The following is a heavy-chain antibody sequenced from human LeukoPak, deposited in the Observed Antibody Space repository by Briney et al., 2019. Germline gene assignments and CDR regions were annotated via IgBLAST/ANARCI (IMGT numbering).Heavy chain of an antibody. CDR2: ISSSSSTI. CDR1: GFTFSNYS. V-gene: IGHV3-48*04. Sequence: GGSLRLSCAASGFTFSNYSMNWVRQAPGKGLEWVSYISSSSSTIYYADSVKGRFTISRDNAKNSLYLQMNSLRAEDTAVYYCASYTVTYSRYYYYGMDVWGQGTTVTVSS. CDR3: ASYTVTYSRYYYYGMDV. J-gene: IGHJ6*02. D-gene: IGHD4-17*01.